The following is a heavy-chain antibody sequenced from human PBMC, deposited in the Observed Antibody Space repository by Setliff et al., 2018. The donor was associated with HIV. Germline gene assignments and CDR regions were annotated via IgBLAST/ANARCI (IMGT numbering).Heavy chain of an antibody. CDR3: ARLFIPNYFDP. V-gene: IGHV4-59*08. Sequence: SETLSLTCTVSGGSTSGYYWNWIRQSPGKGLEWIGCVFYSGSANYSPSLKSRVTISADTSTNQFSLKLSSVTAADTAVYYCARLFIPNYFDPWGQGTLVTVSS. D-gene: IGHD2-21*01. J-gene: IGHJ5*02. CDR2: VFYSGSA. CDR1: GGSTSGYY.